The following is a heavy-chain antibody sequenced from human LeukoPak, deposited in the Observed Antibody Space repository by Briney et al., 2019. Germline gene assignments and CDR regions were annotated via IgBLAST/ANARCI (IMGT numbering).Heavy chain of an antibody. CDR1: GASISNYY. CDR3: ARDSGSYSFDY. D-gene: IGHD1-26*01. Sequence: PSETLSLTCTVSGASISNYYWSWIRQPAGKGLEWIGHTNGNTNYNPSLKSRVTMSVDTSKNQFSLKLSSVTAADTAMYYCARDSGSYSFDYWGQGTLVTVSS. J-gene: IGHJ4*02. V-gene: IGHV4-4*07. CDR2: TNGNT.